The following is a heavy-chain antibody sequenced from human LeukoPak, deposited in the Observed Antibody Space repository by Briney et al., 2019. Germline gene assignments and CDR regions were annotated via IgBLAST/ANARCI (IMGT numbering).Heavy chain of an antibody. Sequence: GGSLRLSCAASGFTFSDYYMSWIRQAPGKGLEWVSYISSSGSTIYYADSVKGRFTISRDNAKNSLYLQMNSLRAEDTAVYYCARRPSSSGYCYYYMDVWGKGTTVTVSS. V-gene: IGHV3-11*01. CDR3: ARRPSSSGYCYYYMDV. J-gene: IGHJ6*03. D-gene: IGHD6-13*01. CDR1: GFTFSDYY. CDR2: ISSSGSTI.